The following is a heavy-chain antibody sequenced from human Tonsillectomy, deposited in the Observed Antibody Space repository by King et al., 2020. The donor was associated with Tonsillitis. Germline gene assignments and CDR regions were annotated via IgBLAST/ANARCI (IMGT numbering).Heavy chain of an antibody. CDR1: GFTFSRYW. D-gene: IGHD2-15*01. J-gene: IGHJ6*03. CDR3: ARESSGDERNYYYYYMDV. Sequence: VQLVESGGGLVQPGGSLRLSCAASGFTFSRYWMSWVRQAPGKGLEWVANIKQDGSEKYYVVSVKGRFTISRDNAKNSRYVQMNSLRAEDTAVYYCARESSGDERNYYYYYMDVWGKGTPGTVSS. V-gene: IGHV3-7*03. CDR2: IKQDGSEK.